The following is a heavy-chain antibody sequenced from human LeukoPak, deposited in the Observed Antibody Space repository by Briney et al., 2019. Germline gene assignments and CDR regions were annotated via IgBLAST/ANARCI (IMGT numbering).Heavy chain of an antibody. CDR3: ARAHGFTDF. CDR1: GFTFSNYG. V-gene: IGHV3-23*01. Sequence: GGSLRLSCAASGFTFSNYGMHWVRQAPGKGLEWVSGVSGSIINTHYADSVKGRFTISRDNSKNTLYLEMNSLRAEDTAVYYCARAHGFTDFWGQGTLVTVSS. D-gene: IGHD3-10*01. CDR2: VSGSIINT. J-gene: IGHJ4*02.